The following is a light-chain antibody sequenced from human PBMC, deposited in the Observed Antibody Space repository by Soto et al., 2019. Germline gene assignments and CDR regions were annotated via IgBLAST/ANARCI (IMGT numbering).Light chain of an antibody. V-gene: IGKV1-5*03. CDR2: KAS. Sequence: DIQMPQSPSTLSASVGDRVTITCRASQSISSWLARCQQKPGKAPKLLIYKASSLESEVPSRFSGSRSGTECTLPLSSLQPDDFATYSCQQYNSYSYTFGQGAKLEI. CDR1: QSISSW. CDR3: QQYNSYSYT. J-gene: IGKJ2*01.